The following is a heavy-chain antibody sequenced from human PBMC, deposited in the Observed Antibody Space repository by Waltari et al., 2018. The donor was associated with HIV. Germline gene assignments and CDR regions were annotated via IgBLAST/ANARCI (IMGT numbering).Heavy chain of an antibody. Sequence: EVQLVESGGGLVQPGGSLRLSCEASGFTFSSNWMSGFRKAPGKGLEWVANMSQEGSQKYYVYSVKVRFTISRDNAKNSLYLEKISLRVVDTAVYYCARDEGYFDLWGRGTLVTVSS. J-gene: IGHJ2*01. CDR1: GFTFSSNW. CDR2: MSQEGSQK. V-gene: IGHV3-7*01. CDR3: ARDEGYFDL.